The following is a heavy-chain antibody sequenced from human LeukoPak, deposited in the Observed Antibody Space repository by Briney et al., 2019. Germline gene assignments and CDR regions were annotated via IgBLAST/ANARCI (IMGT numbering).Heavy chain of an antibody. J-gene: IGHJ4*02. D-gene: IGHD6-19*01. V-gene: IGHV1-3*01. CDR1: GYTFTSLA. CDR2: INAGNGNT. CDR3: ARGSLASSGWYVLDY. Sequence: GASVKVSCKASGYTFTSLAIHWVRQTPGQRLEWMGWINAGNGNTKSSQKFQGRVTITRDTSASTAYMELSSLRSEDTAVYYCARGSLASSGWYVLDYWGQGTLVTVSS.